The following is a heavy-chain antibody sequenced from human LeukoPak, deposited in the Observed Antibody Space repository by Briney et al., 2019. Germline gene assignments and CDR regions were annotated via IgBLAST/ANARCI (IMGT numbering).Heavy chain of an antibody. CDR3: ARVSDIVVVPAATLDAFDI. Sequence: SGTLSLTCAVSGGSISSGDYYWSWIRQPPGKGLEWIGYIYYSGSTSYNPSLKSRVTISVDTSKNQFSLKLSSVTAADTAVYYCARVSDIVVVPAATLDAFDIWGQGTMVTVSS. V-gene: IGHV4-30-4*08. CDR2: IYYSGST. D-gene: IGHD2-2*01. CDR1: GGSISSGDYY. J-gene: IGHJ3*02.